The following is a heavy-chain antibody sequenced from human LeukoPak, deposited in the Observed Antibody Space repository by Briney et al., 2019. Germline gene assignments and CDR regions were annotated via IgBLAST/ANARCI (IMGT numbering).Heavy chain of an antibody. Sequence: GGSLRLSCAASGFTFDDYGLHRVRQVPGKGLEWVSGINYQSATFDADSVKGRFTISRDNAKSLLFLLMDSLRPEDSALYYCVKDAGIAARPWYFDSWGQGTQVIVSS. CDR3: VKDAGIAARPWYFDS. CDR2: INYQSATF. D-gene: IGHD6-6*01. CDR1: GFTFDDYG. J-gene: IGHJ4*02. V-gene: IGHV3-9*01.